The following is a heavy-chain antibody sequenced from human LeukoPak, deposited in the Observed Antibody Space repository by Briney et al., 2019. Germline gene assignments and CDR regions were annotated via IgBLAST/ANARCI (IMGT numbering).Heavy chain of an antibody. Sequence: GGSLRLSCAASGFTFSSYWMSWVRQAPGKGLEWVANIKQDGSEKYYVDSVKGRFTISRDNAKNSLYLQMNSLRAEDTAVYYCAYLPYSSGWYPFDYWGQGTLVTVSS. CDR2: IKQDGSEK. CDR1: GFTFSSYW. CDR3: AYLPYSSGWYPFDY. V-gene: IGHV3-7*01. D-gene: IGHD6-19*01. J-gene: IGHJ4*02.